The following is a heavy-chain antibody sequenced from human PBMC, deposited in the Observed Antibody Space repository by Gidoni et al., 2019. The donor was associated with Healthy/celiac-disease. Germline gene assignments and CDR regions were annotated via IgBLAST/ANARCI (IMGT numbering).Heavy chain of an antibody. V-gene: IGHV3-23*01. CDR1: GFTFSRYA. D-gene: IGHD3-10*01. CDR2: ISGSGSST. J-gene: IGHJ4*02. Sequence: EVQPLESGGGLVQPGGSLRLSCAASGFTFSRYAMSWVRQAPGKGLEWVSAISGSGSSTYYADSVKGRFTISRDNSKNTLYLQMNSLRAEDTAVYYCAKDPLLWFGELFPFYWGQGTLVTVSS. CDR3: AKDPLLWFGELFPFY.